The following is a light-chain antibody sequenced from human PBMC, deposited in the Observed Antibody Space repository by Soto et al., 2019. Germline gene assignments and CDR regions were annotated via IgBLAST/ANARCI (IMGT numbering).Light chain of an antibody. J-gene: IGKJ1*01. V-gene: IGKV4-1*01. CDR2: WAS. CDR1: QSVLYSSNNNNY. Sequence: DIVMTQSPDSLAVSLGERATINCKSSQSVLYSSNNNNYLAWYQQKSGQPPKLLIYWASNRESGVPDRFSGSGSGTEFSLTISSLQADDVAVYYCQQYYNIPPTFGQGTKVEIK. CDR3: QQYYNIPPT.